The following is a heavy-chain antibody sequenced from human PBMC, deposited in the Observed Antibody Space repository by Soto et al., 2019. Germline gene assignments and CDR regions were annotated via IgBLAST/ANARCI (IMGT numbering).Heavy chain of an antibody. CDR2: IKQDGSEK. CDR3: ASRSDFWSGIPFDY. J-gene: IGHJ4*02. Sequence: EVQLVESGGGLVQPGGSLRLSCAASGFTFSSYWMSWVRQAPGKGLEWVANIKQDGSEKYYVDSVKGRFTISRDNANNSLYLQMNSLRAEDTAVYYCASRSDFWSGIPFDYWGQGTLVTVSS. CDR1: GFTFSSYW. D-gene: IGHD3-3*01. V-gene: IGHV3-7*05.